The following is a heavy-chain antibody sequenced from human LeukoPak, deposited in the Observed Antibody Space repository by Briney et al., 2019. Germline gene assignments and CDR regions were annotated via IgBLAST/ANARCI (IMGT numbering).Heavy chain of an antibody. Sequence: PSETLSLTCAVYGGSFSGYYWSWIRQPPGKGLEWIGEINHSGSTNYNPSLKSRVTISVDTSKNQFSLKLSSVTAADTAVYYCARGDLRIAAAGHFDYWGQGTLVTVSS. CDR2: INHSGST. J-gene: IGHJ4*02. CDR1: GGSFSGYY. CDR3: ARGDLRIAAAGHFDY. D-gene: IGHD6-13*01. V-gene: IGHV4-34*01.